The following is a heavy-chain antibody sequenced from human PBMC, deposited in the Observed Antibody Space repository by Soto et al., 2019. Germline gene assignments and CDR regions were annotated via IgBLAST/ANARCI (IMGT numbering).Heavy chain of an antibody. CDR3: ARDQYCSGGSCYFNGFDY. V-gene: IGHV1-18*01. CDR1: GYTFTSYG. D-gene: IGHD2-15*01. Sequence: ASVKVSCKASGYTFTSYGISWVRQAPGQGLEWMGWISAYNGNTNYAQKLQGRVTMTTDTSTSTAYMELRSLRSDDTAVYYCARDQYCSGGSCYFNGFDYWGQGTLVPSPQ. CDR2: ISAYNGNT. J-gene: IGHJ4*02.